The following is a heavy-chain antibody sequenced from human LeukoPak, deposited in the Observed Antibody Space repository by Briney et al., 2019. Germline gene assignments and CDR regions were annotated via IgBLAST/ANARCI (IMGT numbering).Heavy chain of an antibody. V-gene: IGHV3-7*04. Sequence: RGSLRLSCAASGFTLSNSWMSWVRQAPGKGLEWVANIKQDGTEKYYVDSVKGRFTISRDNARNSLYLQMNSLRAEDTAVYHCARAARWGQGTLVTVSS. CDR1: GFTLSNSW. CDR3: ARAAR. CDR2: IKQDGTEK. J-gene: IGHJ4*02.